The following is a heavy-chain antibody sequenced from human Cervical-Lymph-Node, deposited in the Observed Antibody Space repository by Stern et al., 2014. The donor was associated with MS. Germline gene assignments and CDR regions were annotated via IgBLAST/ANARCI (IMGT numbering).Heavy chain of an antibody. V-gene: IGHV2-70*11. Sequence: ESGPALVKPTQTLTLTCTVSGFSLSTSGMCVSWLRQPPGKALEWLARLDWDDDKYYSPSLKTRLTISKDTSKNQVVLTMTNMDPVDTATYYCARQWPSRLYAMDVWGQGTTVTVSS. D-gene: IGHD6-19*01. CDR2: LDWDDDK. CDR3: ARQWPSRLYAMDV. CDR1: GFSLSTSGMC. J-gene: IGHJ6*02.